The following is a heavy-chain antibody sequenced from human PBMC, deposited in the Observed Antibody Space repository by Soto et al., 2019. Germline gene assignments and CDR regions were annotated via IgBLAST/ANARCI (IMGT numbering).Heavy chain of an antibody. J-gene: IGHJ4*02. CDR2: IIPILGTA. D-gene: IGHD6-19*01. V-gene: IGHV1-69*01. CDR1: GGTFSSYA. Sequence: QVQLVQSGAEVKKPGSSVKVSCKASGGTFSSYAISWVRQAPGQWLEWMGGIIPILGTANYAQKFQGRVTITADESTSRAYMELSSLRSEDTAVYYCARGRQSIAVAGTRWGYFDYLGQGTLVTVSS. CDR3: ARGRQSIAVAGTRWGYFDY.